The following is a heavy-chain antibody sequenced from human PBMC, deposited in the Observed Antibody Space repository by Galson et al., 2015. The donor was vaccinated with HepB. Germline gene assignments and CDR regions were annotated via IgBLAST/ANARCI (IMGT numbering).Heavy chain of an antibody. V-gene: IGHV1-8*01. Sequence: SVKVSCKASGYTFTSYDINWVRQATGQGLEWMGWMNPNSGNTGYAQKFQGRVTMTRNTSISTAYMELSSLRSEDTAVHYCARGGSIAAAGTWWLDYWGQGTLVTVSS. CDR2: MNPNSGNT. J-gene: IGHJ4*02. D-gene: IGHD6-13*01. CDR3: ARGGSIAAAGTWWLDY. CDR1: GYTFTSYD.